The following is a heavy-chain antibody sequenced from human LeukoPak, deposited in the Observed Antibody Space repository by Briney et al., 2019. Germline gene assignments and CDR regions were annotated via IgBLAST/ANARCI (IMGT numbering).Heavy chain of an antibody. D-gene: IGHD2-2*01. CDR2: IIPIFGTA. Sequence: ASVKVSCKASGGTFSSYASSWVRQAPGQGLEWMGGIIPIFGTANYAQKFQGRVTITADESTSTAYMEPSSLRSEDTAVYYCARGGQGAEYQLLPIYYYYYYMDVWGKGTTVTVSS. CDR3: ARGGQGAEYQLLPIYYYYYYMDV. V-gene: IGHV1-69*13. CDR1: GGTFSSYA. J-gene: IGHJ6*03.